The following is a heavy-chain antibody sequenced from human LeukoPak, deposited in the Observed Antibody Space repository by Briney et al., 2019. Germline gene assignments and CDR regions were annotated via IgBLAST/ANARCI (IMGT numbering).Heavy chain of an antibody. CDR2: INTDGSIT. CDR1: GFTFSDYW. CDR3: ARDSYSDP. Sequence: GGSLRLSCAASGFTFSDYWIHWVRQAPGKGLVWVSRINTDGSITNYADSVKGRFSISRDNAKNTLYLQMSSLRAEDTAVYYCARDSYSDPWGQGTLVTVSS. J-gene: IGHJ5*02. D-gene: IGHD4-11*01. V-gene: IGHV3-74*01.